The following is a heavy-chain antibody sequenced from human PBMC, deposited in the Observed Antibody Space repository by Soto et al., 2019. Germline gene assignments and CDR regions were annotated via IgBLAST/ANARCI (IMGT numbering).Heavy chain of an antibody. CDR1: GVTFSSYS. Sequence: PGGSLRLSCAASGVTFSSYSMNWVRQAPGKGLEWVAVISYDGSNKYYADSVKGRFTISRDNSKNTLYLQMNSLRAEDTAVYYCARDYYRFNSGYGFSMDVWGQGTTVTVSS. V-gene: IGHV3-30*03. CDR2: ISYDGSNK. D-gene: IGHD5-12*01. J-gene: IGHJ6*02. CDR3: ARDYYRFNSGYGFSMDV.